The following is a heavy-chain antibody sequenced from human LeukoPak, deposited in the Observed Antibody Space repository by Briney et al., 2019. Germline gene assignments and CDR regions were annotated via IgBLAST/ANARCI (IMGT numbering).Heavy chain of an antibody. J-gene: IGHJ5*02. V-gene: IGHV3-74*01. CDR3: TRSAWFDP. Sequence: PGGALRLSCAASGLTFSSYLMHWVRQAPGKGRVWVSRINIVGCRPSYEDSVKGRFPISRGNAQGTLYPQMKRLSAEDTAGDYFTRSAWFDPWAEGPVVSVSS. CDR2: INIVGCRP. CDR1: GLTFSSYL.